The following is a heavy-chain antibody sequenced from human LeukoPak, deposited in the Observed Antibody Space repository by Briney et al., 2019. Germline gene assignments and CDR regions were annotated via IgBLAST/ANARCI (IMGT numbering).Heavy chain of an antibody. J-gene: IGHJ6*03. CDR3: ARGTVTTYYYYYMDV. CDR1: GFTFSDYY. V-gene: IGHV3-11*01. CDR2: ISSSGSTI. Sequence: GGSLRLSCAASGFTFSDYYMSWIRQAPGKGLEWVSYISSSGSTIYYADSVKGRFTISRDNAKTSLYLQMNSLRAEDTAVYYCARGTVTTYYYYYMDVWGKGTTVTVSS. D-gene: IGHD4-11*01.